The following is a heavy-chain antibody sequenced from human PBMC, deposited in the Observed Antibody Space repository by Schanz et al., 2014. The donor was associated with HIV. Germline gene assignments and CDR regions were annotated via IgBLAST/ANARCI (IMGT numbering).Heavy chain of an antibody. CDR1: GFMFSSYG. CDR2: ISGSGIST. V-gene: IGHV3-23*01. CDR3: ANEEVPNDY. Sequence: EVQLLESGGGLVQRGGSLRLSCAASGFMFSSYGMGWVRQAPGKGLEWVSAISGSGISTYYADSVKGRFTISRDNSKNTLYLQMNSLRVEDTAVYYCANEEVPNDYWGQGTLVTVSS. J-gene: IGHJ4*02.